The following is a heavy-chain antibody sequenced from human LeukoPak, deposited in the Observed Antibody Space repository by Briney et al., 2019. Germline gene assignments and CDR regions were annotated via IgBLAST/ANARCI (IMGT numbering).Heavy chain of an antibody. D-gene: IGHD3-10*01. CDR2: IIPIFGTA. J-gene: IGHJ4*02. Sequence: SVKVSCKASGGTFSSYAISWVRQAPGQGLEWMGGIIPIFGTANYAQKFQGRVTITADKSTSTAYMELSSLRSEDTAVYYCASLPNYYYGSGSYPGYWGQGTLVTVSS. CDR1: GGTFSSYA. CDR3: ASLPNYYYGSGSYPGY. V-gene: IGHV1-69*06.